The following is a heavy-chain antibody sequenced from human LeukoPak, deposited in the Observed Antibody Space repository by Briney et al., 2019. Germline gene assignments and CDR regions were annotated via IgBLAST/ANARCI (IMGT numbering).Heavy chain of an antibody. D-gene: IGHD2-21*01. J-gene: IGHJ3*02. V-gene: IGHV4-38-2*01. Sequence: SETLSLTCAVSGYSISSVYHWGWIRQPPGKGLEWIGYIHHSGTTDYNPSLKSRVIILVDTTKNQFSLKVGSLTAADTAVYYCARRLGVIARDAYDIWGQGTMVIVSS. CDR3: ARRLGVIARDAYDI. CDR1: GYSISSVYH. CDR2: IHHSGTT.